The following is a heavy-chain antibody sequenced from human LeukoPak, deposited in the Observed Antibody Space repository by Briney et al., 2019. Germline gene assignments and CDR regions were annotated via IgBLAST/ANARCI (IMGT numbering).Heavy chain of an antibody. V-gene: IGHV1-69*05. J-gene: IGHJ4*02. CDR2: IIPIFGAA. Sequence: GSSVKVSCKASRGTFSSYAISAVRQTPGHELGWMGRIIPIFGAAHYAHRFQGRVTLTTDESTSTAYMELSSLRSEDTAVYYCARPAVRGVIALSLTYWGQGTLVTVSS. CDR1: RGTFSSYA. CDR3: ARPAVRGVIALSLTY. D-gene: IGHD3-10*01.